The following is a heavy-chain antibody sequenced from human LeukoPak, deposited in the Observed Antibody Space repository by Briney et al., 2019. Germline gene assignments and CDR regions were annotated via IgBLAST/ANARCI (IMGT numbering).Heavy chain of an antibody. V-gene: IGHV3-21*01. D-gene: IGHD3-22*01. CDR3: ARVWNYYDSSGYLGY. CDR2: ISSSSSYI. J-gene: IGHJ4*02. Sequence: GGSLRLSCAASGFTFSSYSMNWVRQAPGKGLEWVSSISSSSSYIYYADSVKGRFTISRDNAKNSLYLQMNSLRAEDTAVYYCARVWNYYDSSGYLGYWGQGTLVTVSS. CDR1: GFTFSSYS.